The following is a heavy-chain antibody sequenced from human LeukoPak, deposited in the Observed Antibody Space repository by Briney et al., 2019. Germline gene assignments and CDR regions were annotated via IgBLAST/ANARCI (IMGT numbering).Heavy chain of an antibody. CDR3: ARAPSYYYDSSGYYPVGAFDI. J-gene: IGHJ3*02. V-gene: IGHV3-30-3*01. D-gene: IGHD3-22*01. CDR2: ISYDGSNK. Sequence: PGRSLRLSCAASGFTFSSYAMHWVRQAPGKGLEWVAVISYDGSNKYYADSVKGRFTISRDNSKNTLYLRMNSLRAEDTAVYYCARAPSYYYDSSGYYPVGAFDIWGQGTMVTVSS. CDR1: GFTFSSYA.